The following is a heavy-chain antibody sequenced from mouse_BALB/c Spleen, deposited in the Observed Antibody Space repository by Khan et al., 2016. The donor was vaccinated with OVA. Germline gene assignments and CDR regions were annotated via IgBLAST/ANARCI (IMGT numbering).Heavy chain of an antibody. CDR2: IWNDGNT. CDR1: GFSLTNYG. J-gene: IGHJ4*01. CDR3: ARQPYYHYNIMDY. Sequence: QVQLKQSGPGLVAPSQSLSITCTISGFSLTNYGLHWVRQPPGKGLEWLVVIWNDGNTAYNSALNSRLTISKENSKSQVFLKMNSLQTDDTAMYFCARQPYYHYNIMDYWGQGTSVTVSA. V-gene: IGHV2-6-1*01. D-gene: IGHD2-10*01.